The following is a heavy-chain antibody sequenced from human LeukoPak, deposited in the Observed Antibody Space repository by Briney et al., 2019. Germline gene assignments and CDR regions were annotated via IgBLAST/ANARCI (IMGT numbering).Heavy chain of an antibody. CDR2: ISSSSSTI. Sequence: GGSLRLSCAASGFTFSSYSMNWVRQAPGKGLEWVSYISSSSSTIYYADSVKGRFTISRDNAKNSLYLQMNSLRAEDTAVYYCARDRITMVRGTFDPWGQGTLVTVSS. CDR1: GFTFSSYS. J-gene: IGHJ5*02. D-gene: IGHD3-10*01. CDR3: ARDRITMVRGTFDP. V-gene: IGHV3-48*01.